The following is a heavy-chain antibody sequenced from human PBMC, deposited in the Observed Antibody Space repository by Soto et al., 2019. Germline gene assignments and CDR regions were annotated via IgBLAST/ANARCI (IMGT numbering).Heavy chain of an antibody. J-gene: IGHJ6*02. D-gene: IGHD2-15*01. CDR1: GYTFTSYG. CDR3: ARDYQVADLYYGMDV. V-gene: IGHV1-18*04. CDR2: ISAYNGNT. Sequence: QVQLVQSGAEVKKPGASVKVSCKASGYTFTSYGISWVRQAPGQGLEWMGWISAYNGNTNYAQKLQGRVTMTTDTSTSTADMELRSLRSDDTAVYYCARDYQVADLYYGMDVWGQGTTVTVSS.